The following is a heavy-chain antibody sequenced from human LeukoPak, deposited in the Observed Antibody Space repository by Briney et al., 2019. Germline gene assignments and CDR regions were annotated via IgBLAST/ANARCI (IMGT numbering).Heavy chain of an antibody. CDR2: ISSRSSYL. CDR3: ARDAWMTSTIFGGYYMDV. D-gene: IGHD3-3*01. CDR1: GFTFRSYT. Sequence: GGPLKPSCESPGFTFRSYTMNWSRKAPGKGLKGASSISSRSSYLNYPDSVKGRFTIARDNAKSSLYPQMNSLRAEDTAVYYCARDAWMTSTIFGGYYMDVWGKGTTVTVSS. J-gene: IGHJ6*03. V-gene: IGHV3-21*01.